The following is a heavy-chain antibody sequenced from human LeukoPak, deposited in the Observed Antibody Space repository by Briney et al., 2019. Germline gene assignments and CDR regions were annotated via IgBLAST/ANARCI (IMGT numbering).Heavy chain of an antibody. J-gene: IGHJ4*02. CDR3: ARWGSSSLDY. CDR1: GFTFRSYG. V-gene: IGHV3-33*01. D-gene: IGHD6-6*01. Sequence: GGSLRLSCAASGFTFRSYGMQWVRKAPGKGLEWVAVIWYDGSYKYHADSVKGRFTISRDNSRNTLYLQMDSLRAEDTAVYYCARWGSSSLDYWGQGTLVTVSS. CDR2: IWYDGSYK.